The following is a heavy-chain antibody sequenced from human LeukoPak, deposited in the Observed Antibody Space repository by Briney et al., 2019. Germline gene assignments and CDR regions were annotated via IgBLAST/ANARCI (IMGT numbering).Heavy chain of an antibody. CDR1: GFTFSNYA. V-gene: IGHV3-23*01. Sequence: GGSLRLSCVASGFTFSNYAMSWVRQAPGKGLEWVSGITGSGGSTYYADSVKGRFTISRDNSKSTLYLQMNSLRDNDTAVYYCAKKRVDDRPPLHWGQGTLVTVSS. J-gene: IGHJ4*02. D-gene: IGHD6-25*01. CDR3: AKKRVDDRPPLH. CDR2: ITGSGGST.